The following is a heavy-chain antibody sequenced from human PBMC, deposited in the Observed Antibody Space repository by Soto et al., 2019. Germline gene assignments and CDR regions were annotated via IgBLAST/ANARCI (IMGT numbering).Heavy chain of an antibody. CDR2: IYYSGST. J-gene: IGHJ6*02. CDR3: AREGYYYDSSGYPYGMDV. CDR1: GGSISSGGYY. Sequence: SETLSLTCTVSGGSISSGGYYWSWIRQHPGKGLEWIGYIYYSGSTYYNPSLKSRVTISVDTSKNQFSLKLSSVTAADTAVYYCAREGYYYDSSGYPYGMDVWGQGTTVTVSS. V-gene: IGHV4-31*03. D-gene: IGHD3-22*01.